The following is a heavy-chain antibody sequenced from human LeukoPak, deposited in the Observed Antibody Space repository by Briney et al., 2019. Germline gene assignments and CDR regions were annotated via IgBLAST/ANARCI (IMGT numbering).Heavy chain of an antibody. Sequence: GGSLRLSCAASGFTVSSNYMSWVRQAPRKGLEWVSAISGSGGSTYYADSVKGRFTISRDNSKNTLYLQMNSLRAEDTAVYYCANTYYYDSSGYYWGYYFDYWGQGTLVTVSS. V-gene: IGHV3-23*01. J-gene: IGHJ4*02. CDR3: ANTYYYDSSGYYWGYYFDY. D-gene: IGHD3-22*01. CDR1: GFTVSSNY. CDR2: ISGSGGST.